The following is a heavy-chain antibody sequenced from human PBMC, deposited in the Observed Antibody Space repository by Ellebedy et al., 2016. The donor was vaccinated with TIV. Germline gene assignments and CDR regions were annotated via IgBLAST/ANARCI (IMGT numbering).Heavy chain of an antibody. Sequence: SETLSLTXIVSGASISSHYWSWIRQPPGRGLEWIGWIYYTGSNKHNPSLKSRVTISLDTSKNQFSLKLSSVTAADTAVYYCASSHNGDYGIDYWGQGTLVTVSS. CDR1: GASISSHY. D-gene: IGHD4-17*01. CDR3: ASSHNGDYGIDY. J-gene: IGHJ4*02. CDR2: IYYTGSN. V-gene: IGHV4-59*11.